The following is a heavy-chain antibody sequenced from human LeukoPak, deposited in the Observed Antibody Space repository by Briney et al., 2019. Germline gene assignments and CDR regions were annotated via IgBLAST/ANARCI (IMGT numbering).Heavy chain of an antibody. CDR1: GDSINSLDL. Sequence: SGTLSLTCTVSGDSINSLDLWSWVRQPPGKGLEWIGEMYLSGTTHSNPSVKSPVTISIDKSKNQFFLNLSSVTAADTAVYYCAGLVGRSSSGLYYYYFDYWGQGTLVTVSS. CDR2: MYLSGTT. V-gene: IGHV4-4*02. CDR3: AGLVGRSSSGLYYYYFDY. D-gene: IGHD1-26*01. J-gene: IGHJ4*02.